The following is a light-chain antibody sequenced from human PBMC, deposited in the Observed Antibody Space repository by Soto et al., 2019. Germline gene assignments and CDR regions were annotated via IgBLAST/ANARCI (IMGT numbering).Light chain of an antibody. Sequence: DIQMTQSPSTLSASIGARVPITCRASQRIDTWLAWYQQKPGTAPKLLIYKATILQSGVPSRFSGSGSGTEFTLAISSLQPDDFATYYCQQYETFSPWTFGQGTKVDIK. CDR1: QRIDTW. CDR3: QQYETFSPWT. J-gene: IGKJ1*01. CDR2: KAT. V-gene: IGKV1-5*03.